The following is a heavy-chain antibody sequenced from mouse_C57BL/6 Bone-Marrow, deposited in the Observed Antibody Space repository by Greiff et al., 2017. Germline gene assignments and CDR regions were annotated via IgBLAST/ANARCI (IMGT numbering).Heavy chain of an antibody. J-gene: IGHJ3*01. CDR2: IYPGSGST. V-gene: IGHV1-55*01. Sequence: HLQQPGAELVKPGASVKMSCKASGYTFTSYWITWVKQRPGQGLEWIGDIYPGSGSTNYNEKFKSKATLTVDTSSSTAYMQLSSLTSEDSAVYYCARGEYYGSSLAWFAYWGQVTLVTVSA. CDR1: GYTFTSYW. D-gene: IGHD1-1*01. CDR3: ARGEYYGSSLAWFAY.